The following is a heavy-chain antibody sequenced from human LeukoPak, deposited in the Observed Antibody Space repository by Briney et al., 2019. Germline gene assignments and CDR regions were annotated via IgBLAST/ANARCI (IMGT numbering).Heavy chain of an antibody. CDR2: IYPGDSDT. J-gene: IGHJ3*02. Sequence: GESLKISCKGSGFSLTNYWIGWVRQVPGKGLDWMGIIYPGDSDTRYSPSFQGQVTISADKSINTAHLQWRSLKASDTAMYYCARQYCGGDCYPEPDAFDIWGQGTMVTVSS. CDR1: GFSLTNYW. V-gene: IGHV5-51*01. D-gene: IGHD2-21*02. CDR3: ARQYCGGDCYPEPDAFDI.